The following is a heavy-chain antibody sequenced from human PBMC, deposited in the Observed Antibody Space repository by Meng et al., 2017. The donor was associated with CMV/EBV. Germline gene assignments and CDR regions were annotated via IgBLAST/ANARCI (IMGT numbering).Heavy chain of an antibody. CDR3: ARRSTDILTGYEYYFDY. J-gene: IGHJ4*02. V-gene: IGHV4-59*01. CDR1: GGSISSYY. CDR2: IYYSGST. D-gene: IGHD3-9*01. Sequence: GSLRLSCTVSGGSISSYYWSWIRQPPGKGLEWIGYIYYSGSTNYSPSLKSRVTISVDTSKNQFSLKLSSVTAADTAVYYCARRSTDILTGYEYYFDYWGQGTLVTVSS.